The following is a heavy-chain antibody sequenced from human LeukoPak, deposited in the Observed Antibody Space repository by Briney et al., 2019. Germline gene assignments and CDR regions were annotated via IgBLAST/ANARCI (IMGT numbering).Heavy chain of an antibody. D-gene: IGHD4-23*01. J-gene: IGHJ4*02. V-gene: IGHV3-21*01. CDR3: ARDTATTVVTPEYPY. Sequence: GGSLRLSCAASGFTFSSYSMNWVRQAPGKGLEWVSSISSSSSYIYYADSVKGRFTISRDNAKNSLYLQMNSLRAEDTAVYYCARDTATTVVTPEYPYWGQGTLVTVSS. CDR1: GFTFSSYS. CDR2: ISSSSSYI.